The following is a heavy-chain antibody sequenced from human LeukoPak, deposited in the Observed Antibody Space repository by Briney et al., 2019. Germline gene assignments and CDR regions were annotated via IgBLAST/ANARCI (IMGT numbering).Heavy chain of an antibody. CDR1: GYTFTGYY. CDR2: INPNSGNT. Sequence: ASVKVSCTASGYTFTGYYMHWVRQAPGQGLEWMGWINPNSGNTGYAQKFQGRVTITRNTSISTAYMELSSLRSEDTAVYYCARGDGNYYDSSGPDYWGQGTLVTVSS. CDR3: ARGDGNYYDSSGPDY. J-gene: IGHJ4*02. D-gene: IGHD3-22*01. V-gene: IGHV1-8*03.